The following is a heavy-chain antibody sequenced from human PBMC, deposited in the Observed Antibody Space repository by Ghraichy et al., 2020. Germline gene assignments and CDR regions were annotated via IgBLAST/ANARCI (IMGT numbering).Heavy chain of an antibody. D-gene: IGHD4-17*01. Sequence: ASVKVSCKASGYTFTNYAVSWLRQAPGQGLEWVGWINTNTGNPTYAQGFTGRFVFSLDTSVSTAYLQITSLKAEDTAVYYCARTTTTVTTRGYLYWGQGTLVTVSS. CDR3: ARTTTTVTTRGYLY. CDR1: GYTFTNYA. CDR2: INTNTGNP. V-gene: IGHV7-4-1*02. J-gene: IGHJ4*02.